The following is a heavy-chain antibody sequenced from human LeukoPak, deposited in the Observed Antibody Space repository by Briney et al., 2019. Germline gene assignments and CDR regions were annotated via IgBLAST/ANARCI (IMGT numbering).Heavy chain of an antibody. J-gene: IGHJ4*02. V-gene: IGHV1-69*04. D-gene: IGHD5-18*01. CDR2: IIPILGIA. CDR3: ASQPEYSYGPFDY. CDR1: EGTFSSYA. Sequence: ASVKVSCKASEGTFSSYAISWVRQAPGQGLEWMGRIIPILGIANYAQKFQGRVTITADKSTSTAYMELSSLRSEDTAVYYCASQPEYSYGPFDYWGQGTLVTVSS.